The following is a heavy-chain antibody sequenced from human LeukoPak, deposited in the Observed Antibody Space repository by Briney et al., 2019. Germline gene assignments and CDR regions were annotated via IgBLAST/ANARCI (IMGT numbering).Heavy chain of an antibody. CDR2: FDPEDGET. Sequence: GASVKVPCKVSGYTLTELSMHWVRQGPGKGLEWMGGFDPEDGETIYAQKFQGRVTMTEDTSTDTAYMELSSLRSEDTAVYYCATAPHGVAAGHFDYWGQGTLVTVSS. D-gene: IGHD6-13*01. V-gene: IGHV1-24*01. CDR3: ATAPHGVAAGHFDY. J-gene: IGHJ4*02. CDR1: GYTLTELS.